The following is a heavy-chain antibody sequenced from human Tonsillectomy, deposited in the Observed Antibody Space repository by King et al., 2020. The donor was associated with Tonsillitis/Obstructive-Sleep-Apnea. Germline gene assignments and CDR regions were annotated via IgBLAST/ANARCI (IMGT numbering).Heavy chain of an antibody. V-gene: IGHV1-2*02. CDR1: GYTFTGYY. J-gene: IGHJ4*02. CDR2: IDPNSGGT. D-gene: IGHD3-9*01. CDR3: ARGRYFDWLSGL. Sequence: QLVQSGAEVKKPGASVKVSCKASGYTFTGYYLHWVRQAPGQGLEWMGRIDPNSGGTYYAQKFQGRVTMTRDTSISTANLELSRLRSDDTAVYYCARGRYFDWLSGLWGQGTLVTVSS.